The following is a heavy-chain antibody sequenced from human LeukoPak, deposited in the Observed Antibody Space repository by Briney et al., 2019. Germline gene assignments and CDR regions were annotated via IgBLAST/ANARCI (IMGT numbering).Heavy chain of an antibody. CDR2: ITGSRSSI. V-gene: IGHV3-48*04. CDR3: ARRRTTVTTSLDY. Sequence: GGSLRLSCAASGFTFSSYAMSWVRQAPGKGLEWVSYITGSRSSIYYADSVRGRFTISRDNAKNSLYLQMNSLRAEDTAVYYCARRRTTVTTSLDYWGQGTLVTVSS. D-gene: IGHD4-17*01. CDR1: GFTFSSYA. J-gene: IGHJ4*02.